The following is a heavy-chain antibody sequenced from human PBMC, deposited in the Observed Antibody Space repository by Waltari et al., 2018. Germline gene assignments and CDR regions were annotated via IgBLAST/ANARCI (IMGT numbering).Heavy chain of an antibody. CDR1: GFTFSSYA. Sequence: QVQLVESGGGVVQPGTSLRLSCAASGFTFSSYAMHWVRQAPGKGLEWVAFISNDSINTFYADSVKGRFTISRDNSKNTLFLQMSSLRDDDTALYYCARRGVTGREAAPPDYWGQGTLVTVSS. CDR3: ARRGVTGREAAPPDY. D-gene: IGHD2-15*01. J-gene: IGHJ4*02. CDR2: ISNDSINT. V-gene: IGHV3-30*15.